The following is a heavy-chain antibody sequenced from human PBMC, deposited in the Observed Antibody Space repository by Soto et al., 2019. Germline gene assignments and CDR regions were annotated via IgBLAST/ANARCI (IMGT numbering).Heavy chain of an antibody. J-gene: IGHJ6*02. CDR1: GGTFSSYA. V-gene: IGHV1-69*13. Sequence: GASVKVSCKASGGTFSSYAISWVRQAPGQGLEWMGGIIPIFGTANYAQKFQGRVTITADESTSTAYMELSSLRSEDTAVYYCARAEDYDILTGHAVNYYYGMDVWGQGTTVTVSS. CDR3: ARAEDYDILTGHAVNYYYGMDV. D-gene: IGHD3-9*01. CDR2: IIPIFGTA.